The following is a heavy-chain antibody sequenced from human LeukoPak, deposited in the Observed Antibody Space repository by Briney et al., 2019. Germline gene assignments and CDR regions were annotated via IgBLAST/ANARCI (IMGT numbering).Heavy chain of an antibody. J-gene: IGHJ4*02. D-gene: IGHD6-19*01. V-gene: IGHV4-4*02. CDR2: IYHSGST. CDR1: GGAISSNNW. CDR3: ARAPPYGSGWSKGVFDY. Sequence: SETLSLTCAVSGGAISSNNWWNWVRQPPGKGLEWIGEIYHSGSTNYNPSLKSRVTISVDKSKNQFSLILNSVTAADTAIYYCARAPPYGSGWSKGVFDYWGQGTLVTVSS.